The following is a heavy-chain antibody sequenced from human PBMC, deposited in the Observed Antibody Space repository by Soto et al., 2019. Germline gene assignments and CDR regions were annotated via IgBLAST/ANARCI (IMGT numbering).Heavy chain of an antibody. J-gene: IGHJ6*02. CDR2: LSGSGGST. CDR1: GFTFSNYA. Sequence: EVQLLESGGGLVQPGGSLRLSCAASGFTFSNYAMTWVRQAPGKGLEWVSALSGSGGSTYYADSVKGRFTISRDNSKNKLYLQMDSLRAEDTAVYYCANPPPTMESTIYYYYGMDVWGQGTTVTVSS. CDR3: ANPPPTMESTIYYYYGMDV. D-gene: IGHD1-26*01. V-gene: IGHV3-23*01.